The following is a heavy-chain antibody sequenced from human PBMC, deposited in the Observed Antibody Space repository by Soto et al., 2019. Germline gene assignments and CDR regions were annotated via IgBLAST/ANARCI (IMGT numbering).Heavy chain of an antibody. D-gene: IGHD3-3*01. J-gene: IGHJ5*02. V-gene: IGHV4-59*08. CDR1: GGSISSHY. Sequence: SETLSLTCTVSGGSISSHYWSWIRQPPGKGLEWIGYIYYSGSTNYNPSLKSRVTISVDTSKNQFSLKLSSVTAADTAVYYCARHAYYDFWSGYYAWFDPWGQGTLVTVSS. CDR2: IYYSGST. CDR3: ARHAYYDFWSGYYAWFDP.